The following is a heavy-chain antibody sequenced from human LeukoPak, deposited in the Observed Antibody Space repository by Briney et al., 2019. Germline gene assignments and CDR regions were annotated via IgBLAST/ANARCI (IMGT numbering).Heavy chain of an antibody. CDR3: GRTGDLSDY. V-gene: IGHV3-7*01. Sequence: SGGSLRLSCAASGASGFTFSNHWMSWVRQAPGKGLEWVANIKQDGSEMYYVDSVKGRFTISRDNAENSLYLQMNSLRADDTAVYYCGRTGDLSDYWGQGTLVTVSS. J-gene: IGHJ4*02. D-gene: IGHD7-27*01. CDR1: GFTFSNHW. CDR2: IKQDGSEM.